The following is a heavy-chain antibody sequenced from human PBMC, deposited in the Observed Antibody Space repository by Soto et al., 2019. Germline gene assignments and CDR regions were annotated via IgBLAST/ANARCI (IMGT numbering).Heavy chain of an antibody. V-gene: IGHV3-48*02. D-gene: IGHD5-12*01. J-gene: IGHJ5*02. CDR3: AGDPVGATRGVNWFDP. Sequence: EVQLVESGGGLVQPGGSLRLSCAASGFTFSSYSMNWVRQAPGKGLEWVSYISSSSSTIYYADSVKGRFTISRDNAKNSLYLQMNSLRDEDTAVYYCAGDPVGATRGVNWFDPWGQGTLVTVSS. CDR2: ISSSSSTI. CDR1: GFTFSSYS.